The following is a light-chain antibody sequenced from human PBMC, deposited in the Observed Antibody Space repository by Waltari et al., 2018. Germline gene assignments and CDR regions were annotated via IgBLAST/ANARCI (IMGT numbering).Light chain of an antibody. CDR3: QQLDGYPLT. CDR1: QGISSY. Sequence: DIQLTQSPSFLSASVGDRVTITCRASQGISSYLAWYQQKPGKAPKLLIYGASTLQSGVPSRFSGSGSGTEFTLTISSLQPEDFATYYCQQLDGYPLTFGGGTKVGIK. J-gene: IGKJ4*01. CDR2: GAS. V-gene: IGKV1-9*01.